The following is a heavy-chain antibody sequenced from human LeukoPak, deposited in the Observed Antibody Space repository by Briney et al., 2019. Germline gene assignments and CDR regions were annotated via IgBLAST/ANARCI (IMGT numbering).Heavy chain of an antibody. Sequence: GGSLRLSCAASGFTFSSYSMHWVRQAPGKGLEWVAVISYDGSNKYYADSVKGRFTISRDNSKNTLYLQMNSLRAEDTAVYYCAKDTTDYGDSGYYYYGMDVWGQGTTVTVSS. CDR1: GFTFSSYS. J-gene: IGHJ6*02. CDR2: ISYDGSNK. V-gene: IGHV3-30*18. D-gene: IGHD4-17*01. CDR3: AKDTTDYGDSGYYYYGMDV.